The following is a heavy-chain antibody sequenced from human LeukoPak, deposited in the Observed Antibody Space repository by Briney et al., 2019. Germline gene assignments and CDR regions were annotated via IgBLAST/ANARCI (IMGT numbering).Heavy chain of an antibody. CDR3: ARSGRAGSGYYYYGMDV. Sequence: ASVKLSCKASGYTFTGYYMHWGRQAPGPGLEWMGWMNPNSGGTNYAQKFQGRVTMTRDTSISTAYMELSRLRSDDTAVYYCARSGRAGSGYYYYGMDVWGQGTTVTVSS. J-gene: IGHJ6*02. CDR2: MNPNSGGT. CDR1: GYTFTGYY. V-gene: IGHV1-2*02.